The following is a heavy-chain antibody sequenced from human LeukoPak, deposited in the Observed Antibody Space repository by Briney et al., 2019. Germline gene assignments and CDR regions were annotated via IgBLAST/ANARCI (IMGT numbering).Heavy chain of an antibody. D-gene: IGHD3-10*01. CDR2: TNWSGGST. CDR1: GFTFDDYG. J-gene: IGHJ4*02. CDR3: ARETPPGWGRTGDFDY. V-gene: IGHV3-20*04. Sequence: GGSLRLSCAASGFTFDDYGMGWVRQAPGKGLEWVSGTNWSGGSTGYVDSVKGRYTISRDNAKKSLYLEMNSLRVEDTALYYCARETPPGWGRTGDFDYWGQGTLVTVSS.